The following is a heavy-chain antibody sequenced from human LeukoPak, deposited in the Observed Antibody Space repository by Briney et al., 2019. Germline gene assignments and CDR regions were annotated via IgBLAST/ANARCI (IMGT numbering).Heavy chain of an antibody. CDR1: GGSISSSSYY. J-gene: IGHJ6*03. Sequence: SETLSLTCTVSGGSISSSSYYWGWIRQPPGKGLEWIGSIYYSGSTYYNPSLKSRVTISVDTSKNQFSLKLSSVTAADTAVYYCARVIQIMVRGVLRYYYYYYMDVWGKGTTVTISS. CDR2: IYYSGST. D-gene: IGHD3-10*01. V-gene: IGHV4-39*07. CDR3: ARVIQIMVRGVLRYYYYYYMDV.